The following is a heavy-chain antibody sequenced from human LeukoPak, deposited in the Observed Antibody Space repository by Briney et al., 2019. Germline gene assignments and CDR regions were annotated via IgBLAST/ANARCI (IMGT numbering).Heavy chain of an antibody. CDR1: GYTFTSYA. J-gene: IGHJ4*02. Sequence: ASVKVSCKASGYTFTSYAMNWVRQAPGQGLEWMGEITPIFGAPNYAQTFQGRVTVTADESTSTVFMELSSLRSDDTAFYYCARNSRVASTSGLNYWGQGTLVTVSS. D-gene: IGHD5-12*01. CDR3: ARNSRVASTSGLNY. V-gene: IGHV1-69*13. CDR2: ITPIFGAP.